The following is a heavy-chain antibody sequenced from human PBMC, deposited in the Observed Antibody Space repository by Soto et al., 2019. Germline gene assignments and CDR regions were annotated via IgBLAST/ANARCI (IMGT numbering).Heavy chain of an antibody. CDR2: ISGSGGST. V-gene: IGHV3-23*01. D-gene: IGHD6-6*01. Sequence: GGSLRLSCAASGFTFSSYAMSWVRQAPGKGLEWVSAISGSGGSTYYADSVKGRFTISRDNSKNTLYLQMNSLRAEDTAVYYCAGSIAARFRFDPWGQGTLVTVSS. CDR3: AGSIAARFRFDP. CDR1: GFTFSSYA. J-gene: IGHJ5*02.